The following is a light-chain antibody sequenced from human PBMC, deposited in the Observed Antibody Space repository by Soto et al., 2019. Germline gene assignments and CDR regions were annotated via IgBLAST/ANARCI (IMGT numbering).Light chain of an antibody. CDR3: QQRSSWPLT. CDR2: DAF. CDR1: QSVGSY. J-gene: IGKJ4*01. Sequence: EIVLTQSPATLSLSPGERDTLSCRASQSVGSYFAWYQQKPGQAPRLLIYDAFSRATGIPARFSGSGSGTDFTLTTSSLEPEDFAVYFCQQRSSWPLTFGGGTMVEIK. V-gene: IGKV3-11*01.